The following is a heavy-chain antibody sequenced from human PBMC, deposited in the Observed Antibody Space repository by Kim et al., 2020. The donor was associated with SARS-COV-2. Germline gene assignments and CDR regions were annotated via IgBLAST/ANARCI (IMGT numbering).Heavy chain of an antibody. D-gene: IGHD4-17*01. CDR1: GGSISSYY. V-gene: IGHV4-59*13. CDR2: IYYSGST. J-gene: IGHJ6*02. Sequence: SETLSLTCTVSGGSISSYYWSWIRQPPGKGLEWIGYIYYSGSTNYNPSLKSRVTISVDTSKNQFSLKLSSVTAADTAVYYCACGQRGTVTIPYYYGMDVWGQGTTVTVSS. CDR3: ACGQRGTVTIPYYYGMDV.